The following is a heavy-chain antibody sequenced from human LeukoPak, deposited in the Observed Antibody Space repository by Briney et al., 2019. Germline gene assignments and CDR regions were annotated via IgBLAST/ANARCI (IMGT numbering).Heavy chain of an antibody. D-gene: IGHD5-18*01. J-gene: IGHJ4*02. CDR1: GFTFSSYS. V-gene: IGHV3-21*01. CDR3: ARSGVWAAMVYFDY. CDR2: ISSSSSYV. Sequence: GGSLRLSCAASGFTFSSYSMNWVRQAPGKELEWVSSISSSSSYVYYADSVKGRFTLSRDNAKNSLYLQMNSLRAGDTAVYYCARSGVWAAMVYFDYWGQGTLVTVSS.